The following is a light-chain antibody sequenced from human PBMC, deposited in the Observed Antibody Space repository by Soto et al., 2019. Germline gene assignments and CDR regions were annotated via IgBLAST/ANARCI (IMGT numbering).Light chain of an antibody. CDR3: QSYDSSLSGYV. CDR2: ENN. V-gene: IGLV1-40*01. J-gene: IGLJ1*01. CDR1: SSNIGAGYE. Sequence: QSVLTQPPSVSEAPGQRVTISCTGSSSNIGAGYEAHWYQQVPGTAPKLLIYENNNRPSGVPDRFSGSKSGTSAPLAITGPQAEDEAEYYCQSYDSSLSGYVFGTGTKLTVL.